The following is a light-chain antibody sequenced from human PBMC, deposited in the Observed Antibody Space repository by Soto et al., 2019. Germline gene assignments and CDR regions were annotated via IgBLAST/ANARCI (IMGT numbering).Light chain of an antibody. CDR1: QDISGA. CDR3: QQFNSYPIT. CDR2: DVS. J-gene: IGKJ5*01. Sequence: AIQVTQSPSSLSASVGDRVTITCRASQDISGASAWYQQKPGKAPNLLIYDVSTLESGVPSRFSGSGSGTEFTLTISSLQPEDFGTFYCQQFNSYPITFGHGTRLEIK. V-gene: IGKV1-13*02.